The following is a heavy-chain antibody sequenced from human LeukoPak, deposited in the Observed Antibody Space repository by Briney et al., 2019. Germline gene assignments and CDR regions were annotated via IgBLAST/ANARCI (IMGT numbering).Heavy chain of an antibody. D-gene: IGHD3-22*01. CDR1: GYTFTGYY. CDR2: INPNSGGT. J-gene: IGHJ4*02. V-gene: IGHV1-2*02. CDR3: ARDGYYYDSSGYFAGMFDY. Sequence: ASVKVSCKASGYTFTGYYMHWVRQAPGQGLEWMGWINPNSGGTNYAQKFQGRVTMTRDTSISTPYMELSRLRSDDTAVYYCARDGYYYDSSGYFAGMFDYWGQGTLVTVSS.